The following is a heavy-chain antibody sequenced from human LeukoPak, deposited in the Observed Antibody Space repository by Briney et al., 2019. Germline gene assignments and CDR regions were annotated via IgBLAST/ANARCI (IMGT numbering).Heavy chain of an antibody. CDR2: ISYSGST. CDR3: ARHCCSGPAKRVFDI. D-gene: IGHD2-15*01. J-gene: IGHJ3*02. V-gene: IGHV4-39*01. Sequence: PSETLSLTCTVSGGSIISSDYHWGWVRQPPGKGLEWIGTISYSGSTDYNPSLRSRVTISVDTSNNQFSLRPGSVTAADTAVYHCARHCCSGPAKRVFDIWGQGTMVTVSS. CDR1: GGSIISSDYH.